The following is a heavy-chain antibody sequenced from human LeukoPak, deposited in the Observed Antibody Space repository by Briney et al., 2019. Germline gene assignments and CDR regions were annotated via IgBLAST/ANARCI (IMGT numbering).Heavy chain of an antibody. CDR1: GYTLTSYY. D-gene: IGHD6-13*01. Sequence: ASVKVSCKASGYTLTSYYMHWVRQAPGQGLEWMGIINPSGGSTSYAQKFQGRVTMTRDTSTSTVYMELSSLRSEDTAVYYCATLLVAGDAFDIWGQGTMVTVSS. CDR3: ATLLVAGDAFDI. J-gene: IGHJ3*02. V-gene: IGHV1-46*01. CDR2: INPSGGST.